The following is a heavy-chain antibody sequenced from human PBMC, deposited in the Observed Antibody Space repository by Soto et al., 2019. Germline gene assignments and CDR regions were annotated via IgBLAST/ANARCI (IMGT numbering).Heavy chain of an antibody. Sequence: QITLKESGPTLVKPTQTLTLTCSFSGFSLTTSGVGVGWIRQPPGKALEWLALIYWDDDKRYNPSLKSRLTVTKDTSKNQVVLKMTNMDPVDTGTYYRAHAPSGGAEGWFDPWGQGTLVTVSS. J-gene: IGHJ5*02. CDR2: IYWDDDK. CDR3: AHAPSGGAEGWFDP. CDR1: GFSLTTSGVG. D-gene: IGHD2-15*01. V-gene: IGHV2-5*02.